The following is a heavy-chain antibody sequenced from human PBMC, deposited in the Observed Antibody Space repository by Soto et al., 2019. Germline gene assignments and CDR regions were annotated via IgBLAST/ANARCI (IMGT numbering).Heavy chain of an antibody. J-gene: IGHJ4*02. D-gene: IGHD4-17*01. CDR3: ARKIRDYIFDY. CDR1: GYTFTDYY. Sequence: GASVKVSCKPSGYTFTDYYMHWVRQAPGQGLEWMGWINPSTGGTKYAEKFQGRVTMTRDTSISTAFLELSSLTSDDTAVYYCARKIRDYIFDYWGQGTQVTVSS. CDR2: INPSTGGT. V-gene: IGHV1-2*02.